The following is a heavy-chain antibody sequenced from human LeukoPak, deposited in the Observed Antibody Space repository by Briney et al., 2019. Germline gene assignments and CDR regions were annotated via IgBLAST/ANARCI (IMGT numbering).Heavy chain of an antibody. J-gene: IGHJ4*02. CDR2: IWYDGSNK. D-gene: IGHD4-11*01. V-gene: IGHV3-33*01. Sequence: PGGSLRLSCAASGFTFSSYGMHWDRQAPGKGLEWVAVIWYDGSNKYYADSVKGRFTISRDNSKNTLYLQMNSLRAEDTAVYYCARSPADYSNYYFDYWGQGTLVTVSS. CDR1: GFTFSSYG. CDR3: ARSPADYSNYYFDY.